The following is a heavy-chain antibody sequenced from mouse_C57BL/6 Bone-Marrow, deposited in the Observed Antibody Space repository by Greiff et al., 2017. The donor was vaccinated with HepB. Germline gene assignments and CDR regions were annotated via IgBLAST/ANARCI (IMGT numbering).Heavy chain of an antibody. CDR3: ARDALGYGSSPFAY. CDR1: GFTFSDFY. Sequence: DVKLVESGGGLVQSGRSLRLSCATSGFTFSDFYMEWVRQAPGKGLEWIAASRNKANDYTTEYSASVKGRFIVSRDTSQSILYLQMNALRAEDTAIYYCARDALGYGSSPFAYWGQGTLVTVSA. CDR2: SRNKANDYTT. D-gene: IGHD1-1*01. V-gene: IGHV7-1*01. J-gene: IGHJ3*01.